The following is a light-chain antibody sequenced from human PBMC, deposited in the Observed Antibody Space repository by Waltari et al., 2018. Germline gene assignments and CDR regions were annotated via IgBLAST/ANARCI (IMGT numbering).Light chain of an antibody. V-gene: IGKV3-20*01. Sequence: EIVVTQSPGILSSSPGERATRSCRASQSVSSNYLAWYQQKVGQAPRLLIFGASNRVTGLPDRFSGSGSGTDFTLTISRLESQDFTVYYCQQYGSSPWTFGQGTKVEI. CDR2: GAS. CDR1: QSVSSNY. CDR3: QQYGSSPWT. J-gene: IGKJ1*01.